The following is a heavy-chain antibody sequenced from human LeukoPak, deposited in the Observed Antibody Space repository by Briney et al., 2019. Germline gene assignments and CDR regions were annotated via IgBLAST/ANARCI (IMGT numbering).Heavy chain of an antibody. D-gene: IGHD2-2*01. CDR1: GGSFSGYY. Sequence: SETLSLTCAVYGGSFSGYYWSWIRQPPGKGLEWIGEINHSGSTNYNPSLKSRVTISVATSKNQFSLKLSSVTAADTAVYYCARDVPAGDAFDIWGQGTMVTVSS. CDR2: INHSGST. J-gene: IGHJ3*02. CDR3: ARDVPAGDAFDI. V-gene: IGHV4-34*01.